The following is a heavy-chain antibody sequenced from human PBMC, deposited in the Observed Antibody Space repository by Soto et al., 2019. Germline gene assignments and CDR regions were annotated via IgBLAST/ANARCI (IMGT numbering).Heavy chain of an antibody. CDR1: GYTFTSYA. J-gene: IGHJ6*02. CDR3: ARDPDIVATGYGMDV. CDR2: INAGNGNT. V-gene: IGHV1-3*01. D-gene: IGHD5-12*01. Sequence: ASVKVSCKASGYTFTSYAMHWVRQAPGQRLEWMGWINAGNGNTKYSQKFQGRVTITRDTSASTAYMELSSLRSEDTAVYYCARDPDIVATGYGMDVWGQGTTVTVSS.